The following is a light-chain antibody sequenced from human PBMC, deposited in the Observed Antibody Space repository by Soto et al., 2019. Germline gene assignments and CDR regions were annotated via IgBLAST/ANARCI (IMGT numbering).Light chain of an antibody. Sequence: QSVLTQPPSASGSPGQSVTVSCTGTSNDIGAYNYVSWYQQHPGKAPKLIIYEVFRRPSGVPDRFSASKSGNTASLTVSALQPGDEADYYCFSYASRETGVFGTGTKVTVL. CDR1: SNDIGAYNY. CDR2: EVF. V-gene: IGLV2-8*01. CDR3: FSYASRETGV. J-gene: IGLJ1*01.